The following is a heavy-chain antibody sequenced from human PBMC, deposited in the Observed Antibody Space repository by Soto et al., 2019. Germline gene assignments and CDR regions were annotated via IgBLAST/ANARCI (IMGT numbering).Heavy chain of an antibody. J-gene: IGHJ6*02. V-gene: IGHV1-69*13. D-gene: IGHD3-22*01. CDR1: GGTFSSYA. CDR2: IIPIFGTA. CDR3: ASHRVVVITTEYYYGMDV. Sequence: ASVKVSCKASGGTFSSYAISWVRQAPGQGLEWMGGIIPIFGTANYAQKFQGRVTITADESTSTAYMELSSLRSEDTAVYYCASHRVVVITTEYYYGMDVWGQGTTVTVSS.